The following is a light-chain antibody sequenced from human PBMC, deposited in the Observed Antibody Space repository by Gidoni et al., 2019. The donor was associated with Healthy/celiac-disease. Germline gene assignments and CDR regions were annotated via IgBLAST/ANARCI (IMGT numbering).Light chain of an antibody. V-gene: IGKV1-39*01. CDR1: QSISRY. CDR3: RQSYSTPRT. Sequence: DIVTTHPPSSLSASVGDRVTITCRACQSISRYLNWYQQKPGKAPKLLIYATSSLQSGVPSRFSGSGSETAFTLTISSLQHEDFATYYCRQSYSTPRTFGQGTRLEIK. CDR2: ATS. J-gene: IGKJ5*01.